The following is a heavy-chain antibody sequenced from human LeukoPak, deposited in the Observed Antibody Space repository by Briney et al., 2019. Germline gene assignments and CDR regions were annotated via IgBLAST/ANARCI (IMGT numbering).Heavy chain of an antibody. V-gene: IGHV3-15*01. Sequence: TGGSLRLSCAASGFTFSNAWMSWVRQAPGKGLEWVGRIKSKTDGGTTDYAAPVKGRFTISRDDSKNTLYLQMNSLKTEDTAVYHCARDRLLEDRDYYYYYMDVWGKGTTVTVSS. CDR2: IKSKTDGGTT. CDR3: ARDRLLEDRDYYYYYMDV. J-gene: IGHJ6*03. D-gene: IGHD1-1*01. CDR1: GFTFSNAW.